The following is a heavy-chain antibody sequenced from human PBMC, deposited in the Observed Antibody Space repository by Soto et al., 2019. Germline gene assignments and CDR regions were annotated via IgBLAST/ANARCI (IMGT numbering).Heavy chain of an antibody. V-gene: IGHV3-30-3*01. CDR2: ISYDGSNK. Sequence: GGSLRLSCAASGFTFSSYAMHWVRQAPGKGLEWVAVISYDGSNKYYADSVKGRFTISRDNSKNTLYLQMNSLRAEDTAVYYCARGPRYWGQGTLVTVSS. CDR3: ARGPRY. CDR1: GFTFSSYA. J-gene: IGHJ4*02.